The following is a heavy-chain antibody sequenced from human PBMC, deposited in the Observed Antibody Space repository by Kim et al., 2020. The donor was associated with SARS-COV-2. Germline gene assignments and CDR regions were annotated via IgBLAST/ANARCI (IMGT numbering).Heavy chain of an antibody. D-gene: IGHD6-19*01. CDR2: IYYSGST. CDR3: ASYLAVSGWGYYYYGMDV. CDR1: GGSLSSYY. V-gene: IGHV4-59*01. J-gene: IGHJ6*02. Sequence: SETLSLTCPVSGGSLSSYYWSWIRQPPGKGLEWIGYIYYSGSTNYNPSLKSRVTISVDTSQNQFSLKLSSVTAAETAVYSWASYLAVSGWGYYYYGMDVWGEGTTVTVS.